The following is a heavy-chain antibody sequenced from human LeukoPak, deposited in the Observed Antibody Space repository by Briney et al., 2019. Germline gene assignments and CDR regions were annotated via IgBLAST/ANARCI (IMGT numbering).Heavy chain of an antibody. V-gene: IGHV3-30*18. CDR1: GFTFEDYG. CDR3: AKDYGSGIPYYYYMDV. J-gene: IGHJ6*03. Sequence: SPRLSCAPSGFTFEDYGVHGVRQAPGKGREWGGVISYDGSNKYYAASVKGRFPISRDTSKNTLYLQMNSLTAEDTAVYYCAKDYGSGIPYYYYMDVWGKGTTVSVSS. D-gene: IGHD3-10*01. CDR2: ISYDGSNK.